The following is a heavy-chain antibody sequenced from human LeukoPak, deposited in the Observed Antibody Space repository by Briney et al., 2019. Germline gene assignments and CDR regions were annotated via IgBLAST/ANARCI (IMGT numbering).Heavy chain of an antibody. D-gene: IGHD2-2*01. CDR3: ARDYGESEVPAARVYYYYYMDV. CDR1: GYTFTAYY. V-gene: IGHV1-2*02. CDR2: INPNSGGT. Sequence: GASVKVSCKASGYTFTAYYLHWVRQAPGQGLEWMGWINPNSGGTNYAQKFQGRVTMTRDTSISTAYMELSRLRSDDTAVYYCARDYGESEVPAARVYYYYYMDVWGKGTTVTVSS. J-gene: IGHJ6*03.